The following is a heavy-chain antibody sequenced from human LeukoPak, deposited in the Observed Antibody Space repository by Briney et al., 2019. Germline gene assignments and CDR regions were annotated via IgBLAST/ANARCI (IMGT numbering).Heavy chain of an antibody. CDR3: ARDLKMGYSSGRYSWGTGSSNDY. CDR2: IKEDGSEK. D-gene: IGHD6-19*01. J-gene: IGHJ4*02. V-gene: IGHV3-7*01. Sequence: PGGSLRLSCAASGFTFSTYWMNWVRQAPGKGLEWVANIKEDGSEKDYVDSVKGRFTISRDNAKNSLYLQMNSLRAEDTAVYYCARDLKMGYSSGRYSWGTGSSNDYWGQGTLVTVSS. CDR1: GFTFSTYW.